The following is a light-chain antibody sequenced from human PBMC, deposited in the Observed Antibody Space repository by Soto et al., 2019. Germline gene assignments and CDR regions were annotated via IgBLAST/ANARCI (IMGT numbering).Light chain of an antibody. CDR3: AAWDDSLNGRV. Sequence: QSVLPQPPSASGTPGQRVTISCSGSSSNIGSNTVNWYQQLPGTAPKLLIYSNNQRPSGVPDRFSGSKSGTSASLAISGLQSEDEADYYCAAWDDSLNGRVFGTGTKVTV. V-gene: IGLV1-44*01. CDR1: SSNIGSNT. J-gene: IGLJ1*01. CDR2: SNN.